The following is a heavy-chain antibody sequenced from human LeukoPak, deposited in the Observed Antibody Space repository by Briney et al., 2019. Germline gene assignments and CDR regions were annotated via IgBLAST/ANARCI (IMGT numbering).Heavy chain of an antibody. V-gene: IGHV3-48*03. CDR1: AFTFSSYE. J-gene: IGHJ4*02. CDR3: ARVVARLFYFDY. D-gene: IGHD2-15*01. CDR2: IGSNDRTK. Sequence: GGSLRLSCVASAFTFSSYEMNWVRQAPGKGLEWVAYIGSNDRTKHYADSVKGRFTISRDNAKNSLYLQMNSLRAEDTAIYYCARVVARLFYFDYWGQGTLATVSS.